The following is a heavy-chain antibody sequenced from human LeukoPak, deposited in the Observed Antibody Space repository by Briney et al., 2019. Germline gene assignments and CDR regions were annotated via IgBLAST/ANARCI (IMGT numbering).Heavy chain of an antibody. CDR2: MNPNSGNT. D-gene: IGHD3-10*01. V-gene: IGHV1-8*01. CDR1: GYTFTSYD. J-gene: IGHJ5*02. CDR3: ARGLDYYGSGSYYTWFDP. Sequence: ASVKVSCKASGYTFTSYDINWVRQATGQGLEWIGCMNPNSGNTGYAQKFQGRVTMTRNTSISTAYMELSSLRSEDTAVYYCARGLDYYGSGSYYTWFDPWGQGTLVTVSS.